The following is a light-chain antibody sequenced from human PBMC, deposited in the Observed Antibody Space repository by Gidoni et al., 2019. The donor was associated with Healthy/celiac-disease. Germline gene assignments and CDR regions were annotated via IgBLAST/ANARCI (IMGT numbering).Light chain of an antibody. CDR2: EDS. V-gene: IGLV3-21*03. J-gene: IGLJ2*01. Sequence: SYVLTQPPSVSVAPGKTARITCGGNNIGRKSVHWYQQKPGQAPVLVVYEDSARPSGIPERFSGSNSGNTATLTISRVEAGDEADYYCQVWDSSSDHRVFGGGTKLTVL. CDR3: QVWDSSSDHRV. CDR1: NIGRKS.